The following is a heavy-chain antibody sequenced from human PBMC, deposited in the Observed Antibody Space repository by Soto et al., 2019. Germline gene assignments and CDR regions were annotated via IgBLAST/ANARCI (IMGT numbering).Heavy chain of an antibody. CDR1: GFTFSSYG. D-gene: IGHD3-3*01. CDR3: AIEGYYDFWSGSKNSPYYYYYYMDV. J-gene: IGHJ6*03. Sequence: QVQLVESGGGVVQPGRSLRLSCAASGFTFSSYGMHWVRQAPGKGLEWVAVIWYDGSNKYYADSVKGRFTISRDNSKNTLYLQMNSLRAEDTAVYYCAIEGYYDFWSGSKNSPYYYYYYMDVWGKGTTVTVSS. V-gene: IGHV3-33*01. CDR2: IWYDGSNK.